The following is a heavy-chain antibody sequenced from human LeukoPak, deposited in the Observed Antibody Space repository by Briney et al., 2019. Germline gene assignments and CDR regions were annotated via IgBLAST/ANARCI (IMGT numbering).Heavy chain of an antibody. V-gene: IGHV4-34*01. J-gene: IGHJ4*02. D-gene: IGHD3-10*01. CDR1: GGSFSGYY. CDR3: ARGGYYGSGSYYNVY. Sequence: SETLSLTCAVYGGSFSGYYWSWIRQPPGKGLEWIGEINHSGSTNYNPSLKSRVTISVDTSKNQLSLKLSSVTAADTAVYYCARGGYYGSGSYYNVYWGQGTLVTVSS. CDR2: INHSGST.